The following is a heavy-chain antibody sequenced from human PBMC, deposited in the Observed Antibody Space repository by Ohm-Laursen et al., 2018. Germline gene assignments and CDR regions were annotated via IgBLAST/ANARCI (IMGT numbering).Heavy chain of an antibody. CDR3: ARDAPNYKTISGVVTALGMDV. CDR2: ISSSGSTI. J-gene: IGHJ6*02. CDR1: GFTFSSYK. D-gene: IGHD3-3*01. V-gene: IGHV3-48*03. Sequence: GSLRLSCAASGFTFSSYKMNWVRQAPGKGLEWVSYISSSGSTIYYADSVKGRFTISRDNAKTTLYLQMNSLRAEDTAVYYCARDAPNYKTISGVVTALGMDVWGQGTTVTVSS.